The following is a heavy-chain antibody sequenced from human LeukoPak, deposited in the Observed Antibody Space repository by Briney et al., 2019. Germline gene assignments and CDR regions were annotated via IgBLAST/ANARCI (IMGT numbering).Heavy chain of an antibody. Sequence: PGGSLRLSCAASGLIFSNSWMTWVRQAPGKGLEWVANIKEDGSETYYVDSVKGRFTISRDNDKNTLYLQMNSLRAEDTAVYYCEAYGSVWGQGTLVIVSS. D-gene: IGHD3-10*01. V-gene: IGHV3-7*03. CDR1: GLIFSNSW. CDR3: EAYGSV. CDR2: IKEDGSET. J-gene: IGHJ4*02.